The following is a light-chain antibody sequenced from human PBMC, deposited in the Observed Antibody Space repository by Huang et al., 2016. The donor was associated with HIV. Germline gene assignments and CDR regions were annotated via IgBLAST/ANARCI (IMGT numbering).Light chain of an antibody. CDR3: QQYDSSPAT. CDR1: QSVASNQ. CDR2: GAS. J-gene: IGKJ2*01. Sequence: EIVLTQSPGSLSLSPGDTATLSCRARQSVASNQLAWYQQKPGQAPWLLIYGASNRATGIPDRFSGSGSGTDFNFTITRLEPEDFAVYFCQQYDSSPATFGRGTQLEIK. V-gene: IGKV3-20*01.